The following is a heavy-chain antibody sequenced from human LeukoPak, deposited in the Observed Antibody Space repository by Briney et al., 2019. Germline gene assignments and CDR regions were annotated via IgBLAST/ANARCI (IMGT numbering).Heavy chain of an antibody. CDR1: GFTFDDYA. D-gene: IGHD1-26*01. V-gene: IGHV3-9*01. CDR2: ISWNSGSI. J-gene: IGHJ4*02. CDR3: AKDIGGSSVYYFDY. Sequence: GGSLRLSCAASGFTFDDYAMHWFRKAQGKGLGGASGISWNSGSIGYADSVKGRFTISRDNAKNSLYLQMNSLRAEDTALYYCAKDIGGSSVYYFDYWGQGTLVTVSS.